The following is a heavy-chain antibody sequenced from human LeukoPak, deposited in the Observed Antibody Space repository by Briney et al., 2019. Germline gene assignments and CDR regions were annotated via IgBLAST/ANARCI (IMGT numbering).Heavy chain of an antibody. J-gene: IGHJ3*02. D-gene: IGHD3-16*01. Sequence: SETLSLTCSVSGDSLNNNFWSWIRQPPGKGLEWIGYISHSGTTNYSPSLKSRVSISLDASKNQFSLMLTAVTGADTAVYYCARRMITTSDSFDIWGQGTMVTVSS. CDR1: GDSLNNNF. CDR3: ARRMITTSDSFDI. V-gene: IGHV4-59*01. CDR2: ISHSGTT.